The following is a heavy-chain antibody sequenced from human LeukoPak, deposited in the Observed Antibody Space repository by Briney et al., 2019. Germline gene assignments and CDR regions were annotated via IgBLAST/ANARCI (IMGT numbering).Heavy chain of an antibody. J-gene: IGHJ4*02. CDR2: ISYDGSNK. D-gene: IGHD5-18*01. Sequence: PGGSLRLSCAASGFTFSSYVMHWVRQAPGKGLEWVAVISYDGSNKYYADSVKGRFTISRDNSKNTLYLQMNSLRAEDTAVYYCARDHGYSYGSFDYWGQGTLVTVSS. CDR3: ARDHGYSYGSFDY. V-gene: IGHV3-30-3*01. CDR1: GFTFSSYV.